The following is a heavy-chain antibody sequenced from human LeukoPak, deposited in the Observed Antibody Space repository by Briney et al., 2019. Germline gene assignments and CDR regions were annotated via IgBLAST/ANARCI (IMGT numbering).Heavy chain of an antibody. Sequence: SETLSLTCTVSGGSIISYYWNWIRQPPGKGLEWIGSIYYTGSTDYNPSLKSRVTISVDTSKNQFSLKLTSVTAADTAVYYCARGGSNCWVDYWGQGTLVTVSS. CDR3: ARGGSNCWVDY. CDR2: IYYTGST. J-gene: IGHJ4*02. D-gene: IGHD4-11*01. V-gene: IGHV4-59*12. CDR1: GGSIISYY.